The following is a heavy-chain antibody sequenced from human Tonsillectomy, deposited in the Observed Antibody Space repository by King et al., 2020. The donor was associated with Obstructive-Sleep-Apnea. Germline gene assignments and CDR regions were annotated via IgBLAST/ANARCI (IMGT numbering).Heavy chain of an antibody. V-gene: IGHV4-39*07. J-gene: IGHJ4*02. CDR2: IYYSGST. Sequence: QLQESGPGLVKPSETLSLRCTVSGGSISSNSYWGWIRQPPGKGLEWIGHIYYSGSTYYNPSPKSRVTISVDTSKNKFSLELNSVTAADTAVYYCARADRDIAMGLFDYWGQGTLVTVSS. D-gene: IGHD5-18*01. CDR1: GGSISSNSY. CDR3: ARADRDIAMGLFDY.